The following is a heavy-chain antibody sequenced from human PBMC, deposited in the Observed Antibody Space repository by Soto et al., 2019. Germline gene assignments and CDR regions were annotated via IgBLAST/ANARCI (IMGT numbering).Heavy chain of an antibody. CDR2: IIPILGIA. Sequence: VKVSCKASGGTFSSYTISWVRQAPGQGLEWMGRIIPILGIANYAQKFQGRVTITADKSTSTAYMELSSLRSEDTAVYYCARVAARLGYYYYYMDVWGKGTTVTVSS. J-gene: IGHJ6*03. V-gene: IGHV1-69*02. CDR3: ARVAARLGYYYYYMDV. CDR1: GGTFSSYT. D-gene: IGHD6-6*01.